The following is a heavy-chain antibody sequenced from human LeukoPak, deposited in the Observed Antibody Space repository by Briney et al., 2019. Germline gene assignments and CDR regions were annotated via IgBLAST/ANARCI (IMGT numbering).Heavy chain of an antibody. J-gene: IGHJ6*03. D-gene: IGHD1-26*01. Sequence: ASVKVSCKASGGTFSSYAISWVRQAPGQGLEWMGGIIPIFGTANYAQEFQGRVTITADESTSTAYMELSSLRSEDTAVYYCARGGWELRPDRYYMDVWGKGTTVTVSS. CDR1: GGTFSSYA. CDR3: ARGGWELRPDRYYMDV. CDR2: IIPIFGTA. V-gene: IGHV1-69*13.